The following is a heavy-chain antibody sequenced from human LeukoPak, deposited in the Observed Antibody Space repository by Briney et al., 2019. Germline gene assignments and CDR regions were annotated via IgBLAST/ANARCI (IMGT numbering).Heavy chain of an antibody. CDR2: ISAYNGNT. J-gene: IGHJ1*01. V-gene: IGHV1-18*04. Sequence: GASVKVSCKASGHTFTSYGISRVRQAPGQGLEWMGWISAYNGNTNYAQKLQGRVTMTTDTSTSTAYMELRSLRSDDTAVYYCARDRGEAVADNFQHWGQGTLVTVSS. CDR1: GHTFTSYG. CDR3: ARDRGEAVADNFQH. D-gene: IGHD6-19*01.